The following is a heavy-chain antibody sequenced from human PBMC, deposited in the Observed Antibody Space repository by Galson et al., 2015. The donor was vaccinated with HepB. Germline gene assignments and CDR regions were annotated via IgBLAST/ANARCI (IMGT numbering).Heavy chain of an antibody. Sequence: SLRLSCAVSGFSLSMYAMHWVRQAPGKGLEWVAVISYDGSIKYYADSVKGRSTISRDSSKNTLYLQMNSLRVEDTAIYYCARDRVEQWLENHFDYWGQGNLVTVSS. D-gene: IGHD6-19*01. CDR3: ARDRVEQWLENHFDY. V-gene: IGHV3-30*04. J-gene: IGHJ4*02. CDR1: GFSLSMYA. CDR2: ISYDGSIK.